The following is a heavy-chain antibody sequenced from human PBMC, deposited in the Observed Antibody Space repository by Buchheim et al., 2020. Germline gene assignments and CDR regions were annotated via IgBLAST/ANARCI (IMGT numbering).Heavy chain of an antibody. CDR3: ARGPSVVLRFLEWSSYYFDY. D-gene: IGHD3-3*01. CDR1: GYSFTSYW. Sequence: EVQLVQSGAEVKKPGESLKISCKGSGYSFTSYWIGGVRQMPGKGLEWMGIIYTGDSDTRYSPAFQGQVTISADKSISTAYPQWSSLKASDTAMYYCARGPSVVLRFLEWSSYYFDYWGQGTL. CDR2: IYTGDSDT. J-gene: IGHJ4*02. V-gene: IGHV5-51*01.